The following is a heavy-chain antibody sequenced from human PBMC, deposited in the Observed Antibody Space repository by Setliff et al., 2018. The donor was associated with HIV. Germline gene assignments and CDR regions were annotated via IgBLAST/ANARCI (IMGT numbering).Heavy chain of an antibody. CDR1: GGSISTSSFS. CDR2: IFYGART. D-gene: IGHD3-22*01. J-gene: IGHJ3*02. CDR3: ARGYGGTYYSDSSGYYYKVDAFDI. Sequence: SETLSLTCTVSGGSISTSSFSWGWVRQSPGRGLEWIGSIFYGARTYYNPALRSRLTMSVDTSKIQSSLELRSLTAADTAVYYCARGYGGTYYSDSSGYYYKVDAFDIWGQGTVVT. V-gene: IGHV4-39*07.